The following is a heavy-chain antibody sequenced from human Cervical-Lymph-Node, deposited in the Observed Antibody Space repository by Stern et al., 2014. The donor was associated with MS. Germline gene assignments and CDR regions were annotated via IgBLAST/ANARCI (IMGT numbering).Heavy chain of an antibody. CDR1: GFTFSSYS. CDR2: ISSSSSTI. J-gene: IGHJ6*02. Sequence: EVQLEESGGGLVQPGGSLRLSCAASGFTFSSYSMNWVRQAPGKGLAWVSYISSSSSTIYYADSVKGRFTISRDNAKNSLYLQMNSLRAEDTAVYYCARVVVNYYYGMDVWGQGTTVTVSS. V-gene: IGHV3-48*01. CDR3: ARVVVNYYYGMDV.